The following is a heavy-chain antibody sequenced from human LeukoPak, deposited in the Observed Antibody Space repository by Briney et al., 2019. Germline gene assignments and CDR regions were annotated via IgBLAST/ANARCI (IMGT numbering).Heavy chain of an antibody. CDR2: IYYSGST. J-gene: IGHJ5*02. V-gene: IGHV4-39*07. D-gene: IGHD6-13*01. CDR3: AANIAAVHPFDP. CDR1: GGSISSSSYY. Sequence: SETLSLTCTVSGGSISSSSYYWGWIRQPPGKGLEWIGSIYYSGSTYYNPSLKSRVTISVDTSKNQFSLKLSSVTAADTAVYYCAANIAAVHPFDPWGQGTLVTVSS.